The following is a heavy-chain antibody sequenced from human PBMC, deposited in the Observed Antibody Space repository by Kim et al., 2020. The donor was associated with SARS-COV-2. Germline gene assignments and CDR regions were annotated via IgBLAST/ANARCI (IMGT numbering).Heavy chain of an antibody. CDR3: ARVPYRGRHIVVVTAIPYWYFDL. V-gene: IGHV4-38-2*02. J-gene: IGHJ2*01. CDR1: GYSISSGYY. Sequence: SETLSLTCTVSGYSISSGYYWGWIWQPPGKGLEWIGSIYHSGSTYYNPSLKSRVTISVDTSKNQFSLKLSSVTAADTAVYYCARVPYRGRHIVVVTAIPYWYFDLWGRGTLVTVSS. CDR2: IYHSGST. D-gene: IGHD2-21*02.